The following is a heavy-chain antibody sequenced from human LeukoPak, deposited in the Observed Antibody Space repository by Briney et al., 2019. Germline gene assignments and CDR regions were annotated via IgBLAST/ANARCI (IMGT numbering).Heavy chain of an antibody. CDR2: INPSGGST. V-gene: IGHV1-46*01. Sequence: ASVKVSCKASGYTFSNYHMYWVRQAPGQGLEWMGIINPSGGSTSYAQKFQGRVTMTRDTSTTTVYMELSSLRSEDTAVYYCARSGSLRGGVDYWGQGTLVTVSS. J-gene: IGHJ4*02. CDR1: GYTFSNYH. CDR3: ARSGSLRGGVDY. D-gene: IGHD3-16*01.